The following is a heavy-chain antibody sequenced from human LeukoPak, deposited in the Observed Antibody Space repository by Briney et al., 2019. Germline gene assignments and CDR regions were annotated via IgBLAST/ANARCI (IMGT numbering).Heavy chain of an antibody. Sequence: DSVKGRFTISRDNAKNSLYLQMNSLRADDTAVYYSASFETVAANWFDPWGQGTLVTVSS. V-gene: IGHV3-7*01. D-gene: IGHD6-19*01. J-gene: IGHJ5*02. CDR3: ASFETVAANWFDP.